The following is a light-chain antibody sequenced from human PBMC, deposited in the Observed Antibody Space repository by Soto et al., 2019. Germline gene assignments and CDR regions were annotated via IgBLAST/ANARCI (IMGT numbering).Light chain of an antibody. CDR3: NSYTSSSTRV. CDR1: SSDVGGYDY. J-gene: IGLJ2*01. CDR2: DVS. Sequence: QSALTQPASVSGSPGQSITISCTGTSSDVGGYDYVSWYQQHPGKAPKLMIYDVSNRPSGVSNRFSGSKSGNTASLTISGLQAEDEADYYCNSYTSSSTRVFGGGIKLTVL. V-gene: IGLV2-14*01.